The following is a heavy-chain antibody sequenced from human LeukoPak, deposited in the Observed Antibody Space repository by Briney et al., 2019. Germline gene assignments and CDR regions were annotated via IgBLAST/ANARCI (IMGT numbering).Heavy chain of an antibody. J-gene: IGHJ4*02. CDR3: VRDGDDLNFDY. D-gene: IGHD7-27*01. V-gene: IGHV3-74*01. CDR2: VIRDGSFT. Sequence: GGSLRLSCAASGFTFRNYWMHWVRQAPGKGLVWVSRVIRDGSFTNYADSVKGRFTISRDNAKNTLYLQMNSLRAEDTAVYYCVRDGDDLNFDYWGQGSLVTVSS. CDR1: GFTFRNYW.